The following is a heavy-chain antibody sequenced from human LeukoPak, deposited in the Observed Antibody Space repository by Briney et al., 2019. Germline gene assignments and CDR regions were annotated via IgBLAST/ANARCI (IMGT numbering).Heavy chain of an antibody. D-gene: IGHD3-3*01. CDR2: IYYSGST. CDR3: ARENNFWSGSTNWFDP. CDR1: GGSISSGDYY. V-gene: IGHV4-30-4*01. J-gene: IGHJ5*02. Sequence: PSQTLSLTCTVSGGSISSGDYYWSWIRQPPGKGLEWIGYIYYSGSTNYNPSLKSRVTISVDTSKNQFSLKLSSVTAADTAVYYCARENNFWSGSTNWFDPWGQGTLVTVSS.